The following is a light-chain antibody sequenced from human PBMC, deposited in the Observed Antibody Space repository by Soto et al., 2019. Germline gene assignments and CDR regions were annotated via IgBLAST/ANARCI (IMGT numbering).Light chain of an antibody. Sequence: QSALTQPPSASGSPGQSVTISCTGTSSDVGGYKYVSWYQQHPGKAPQLMIYEVSKRPSGVPDRFSGSKSGNTASLTVSGIQAEDEADYFCSSYAGSNNLLFGGGTQLTVL. V-gene: IGLV2-8*01. J-gene: IGLJ2*01. CDR3: SSYAGSNNLL. CDR1: SSDVGGYKY. CDR2: EVS.